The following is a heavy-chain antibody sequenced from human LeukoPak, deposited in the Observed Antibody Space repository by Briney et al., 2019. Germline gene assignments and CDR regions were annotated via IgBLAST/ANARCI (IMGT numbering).Heavy chain of an antibody. V-gene: IGHV3-23*01. D-gene: IGHD6-19*01. CDR1: GFTFSTYS. Sequence: GGSLRLSCAASGFTFSTYSMSWVRQAPGKGLEWVSAIRGSGGSTYYAASVRGRFTISRDYSKNTLYLRMNSLRAEDTAIYYYAKEEGSEAVADYWGQGTLVTVSS. CDR2: IRGSGGST. J-gene: IGHJ4*02. CDR3: AKEEGSEAVADY.